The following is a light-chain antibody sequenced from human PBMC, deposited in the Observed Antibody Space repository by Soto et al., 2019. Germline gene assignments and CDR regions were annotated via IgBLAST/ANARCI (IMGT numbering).Light chain of an antibody. CDR3: QQYSTYPWT. CDR1: PSVTTF. Sequence: EIVLTQSPATLSLSPGERATLSCRASPSVTTFLAWYQQKPGQAPRLLIYGAFNRATDLPARFSGSRSGPDFTLTISSLQPDDFATYYCQQYSTYPWTFGQGTKVDIK. J-gene: IGKJ1*01. CDR2: GAF. V-gene: IGKV3-11*01.